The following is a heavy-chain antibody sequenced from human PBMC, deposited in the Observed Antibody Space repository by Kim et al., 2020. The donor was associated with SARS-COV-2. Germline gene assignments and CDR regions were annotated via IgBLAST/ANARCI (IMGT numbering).Heavy chain of an antibody. CDR1: GFTFSNAW. CDR3: TTDRSAAAGPYYYYGMDV. D-gene: IGHD6-13*01. J-gene: IGHJ6*02. CDR2: IKSKTDGGTT. Sequence: GGSLRLSCAASGFTFSNAWMSWVRQAPGKGLEWVGRIKSKTDGGTTDYAAPVKGRFTISRDDSKNTLYLQMNSLKTEDTAVYYCTTDRSAAAGPYYYYGMDVWGQGTTVTVSS. V-gene: IGHV3-15*01.